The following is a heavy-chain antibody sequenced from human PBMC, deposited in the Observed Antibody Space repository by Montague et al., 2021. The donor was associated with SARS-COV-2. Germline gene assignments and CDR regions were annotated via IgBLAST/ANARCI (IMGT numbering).Heavy chain of an antibody. D-gene: IGHD3-9*01. V-gene: IGHV4-59*08. CDR2: IYYSGST. CDR3: ARTYYDILTGYYNRGAFDI. J-gene: IGHJ3*02. CDR1: GGSISSYY. Sequence: SETLSLTCTVSGGSISSYYWSWIRQPPGKGLEWIGYIYYSGSTNYNPSLKSRVTISVDTSKNQFSLKLSSVTAADTAVYDCARTYYDILTGYYNRGAFDIWGRGTMVTVSS.